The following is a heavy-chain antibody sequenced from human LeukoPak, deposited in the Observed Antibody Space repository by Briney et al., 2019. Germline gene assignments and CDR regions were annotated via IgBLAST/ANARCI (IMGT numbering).Heavy chain of an antibody. Sequence: SETLSLTCSVSGASISGYYYNWIRQPPGKGLEWIGYVYYSGITNYNPSLKSRVTMSVDTSKNQFSLKLSSVSAADTAMYYCARVLLSSGYSTWGQGTLVTVSS. V-gene: IGHV4-59*01. D-gene: IGHD3-22*01. CDR1: GASISGYY. J-gene: IGHJ5*02. CDR3: ARVLLSSGYST. CDR2: VYYSGIT.